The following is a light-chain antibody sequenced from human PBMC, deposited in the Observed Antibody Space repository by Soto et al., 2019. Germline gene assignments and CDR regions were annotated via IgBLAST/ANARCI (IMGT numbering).Light chain of an antibody. J-gene: IGKJ2*01. CDR3: QQYNTWPPRYT. CDR2: GAS. Sequence: EIVMTQSPATLSVSPGGRATLSCRASQSVKSYLAWYQQRPGQPPRLLIYGASTRATGIPARFSSSGSGTEFSLTISGLQSEDFAVYFCQQYNTWPPRYTFGQGTKLEI. CDR1: QSVKSY. V-gene: IGKV3-15*01.